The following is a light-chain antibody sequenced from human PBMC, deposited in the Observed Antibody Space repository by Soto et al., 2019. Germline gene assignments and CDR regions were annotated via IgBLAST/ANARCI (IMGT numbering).Light chain of an antibody. CDR1: QSVITN. Sequence: EIVLTQSPGTLSXSXXXXXTXSXSASQSVITNYIAWYRQKPGQAPRLLIYGASTRATGIPARFSGSGSGTEFTLTISSLQSEDFAVYYCQQYNNWPTWTFGQGTKVDIK. V-gene: IGKV3-15*01. J-gene: IGKJ1*01. CDR3: QQYNNWPTWT. CDR2: GAS.